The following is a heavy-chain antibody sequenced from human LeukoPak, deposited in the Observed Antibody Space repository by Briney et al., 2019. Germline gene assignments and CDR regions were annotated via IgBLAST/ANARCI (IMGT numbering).Heavy chain of an antibody. CDR2: IYYSGST. V-gene: IGHV4-39*07. J-gene: IGHJ4*02. CDR3: ARSVRSERDLDY. CDR1: GGSISTSSYY. D-gene: IGHD5-24*01. Sequence: SETLSLTCTVSGGSISTSSYYWGWIRQPPGKGLEGIGSIYYSGSTYYNPSLKSRVTIAVDTSKNQFSLKLSSVTAADTAVYYCARSVRSERDLDYSGQGTLVTVSS.